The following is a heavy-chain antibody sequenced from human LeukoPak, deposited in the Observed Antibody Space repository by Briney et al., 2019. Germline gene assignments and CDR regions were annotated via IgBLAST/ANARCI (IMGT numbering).Heavy chain of an antibody. CDR3: AKHTGLSSSSAFDY. CDR1: GFTFSSYA. D-gene: IGHD6-6*01. Sequence: PGGSLRLSCAASGFTFSSYAMSWVRQAPGKGLEWVSAISGSGGSTYCADSVKGRFTISRDNSKNTLYLQMNSLRAEDTAVYYCAKHTGLSSSSAFDYWGQGTLVTVSS. V-gene: IGHV3-23*01. J-gene: IGHJ4*02. CDR2: ISGSGGST.